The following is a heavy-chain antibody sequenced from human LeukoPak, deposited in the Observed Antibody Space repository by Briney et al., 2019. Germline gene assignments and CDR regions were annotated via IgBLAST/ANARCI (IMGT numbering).Heavy chain of an antibody. CDR1: GFTFSNAW. Sequence: PGGSLRLSCAASGFTFSNAWMSWVRQAPGKGLEWVGRIKSKTDGGTTDYAAPVKGRFTISRDDSKNTLYLQMNSLKTEDTAVYYCTTDRDQWLATAFDIWGQGTMVTVSS. CDR3: TTDRDQWLATAFDI. J-gene: IGHJ3*02. V-gene: IGHV3-15*01. D-gene: IGHD6-19*01. CDR2: IKSKTDGGTT.